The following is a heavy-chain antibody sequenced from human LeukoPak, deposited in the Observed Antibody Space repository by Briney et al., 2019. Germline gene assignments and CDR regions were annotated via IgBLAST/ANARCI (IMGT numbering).Heavy chain of an antibody. J-gene: IGHJ6*03. CDR2: MYYSGTT. V-gene: IGHV4-59*12. CDR1: GGSITTYY. D-gene: IGHD2-2*01. Sequence: SETLSLTCSVSGGSITTYYWNWVRQPPGRGLEWIGHMYYSGTTSYNPSLKSRVAISVDTSKNQFSLKLSSVTAADTAVYYCARKRIVVVPAANFAYYYYMDVWGKGTTVTVSS. CDR3: ARKRIVVVPAANFAYYYYMDV.